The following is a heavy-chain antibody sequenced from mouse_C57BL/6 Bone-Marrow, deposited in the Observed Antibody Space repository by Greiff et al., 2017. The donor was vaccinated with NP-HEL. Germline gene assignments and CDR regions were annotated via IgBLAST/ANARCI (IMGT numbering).Heavy chain of an antibody. Sequence: QVQLQQSGAELVRPGASVTLSCKASGYTFTDYEMHWVKQTPVHGLEWIGAIDPETGGTAYNQKFKGKAILTADKSSSTAYMELRSLTSEDSAVYYCTKSTTVVATDYWGQGTTLTVSS. D-gene: IGHD1-1*01. CDR2: IDPETGGT. V-gene: IGHV1-15*01. J-gene: IGHJ2*01. CDR1: GYTFTDYE. CDR3: TKSTTVVATDY.